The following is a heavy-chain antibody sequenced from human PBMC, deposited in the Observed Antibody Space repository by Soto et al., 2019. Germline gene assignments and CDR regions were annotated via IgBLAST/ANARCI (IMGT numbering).Heavy chain of an antibody. Sequence: SVKVSCKASGLTYSSHVTSWVRQAPGQGLEWMGGIIPLFGIPNYAQKFQGRLTITADKSTSTAYMELSSLRSEDTAVYYCARGVVDTNVVFKWFDPWGQGTLVTVSS. D-gene: IGHD2-15*01. J-gene: IGHJ5*02. V-gene: IGHV1-69*10. CDR2: IIPLFGIP. CDR1: GLTYSSHV. CDR3: ARGVVDTNVVFKWFDP.